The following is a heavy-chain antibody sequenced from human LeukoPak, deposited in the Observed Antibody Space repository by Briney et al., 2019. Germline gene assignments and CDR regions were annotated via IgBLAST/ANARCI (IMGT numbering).Heavy chain of an antibody. CDR2: MNPNSGNT. Sequence: GASVKVSCKASGYTFTSYDINWVRQATGQGLEWMGWMNPNSGNTGYAQRFQGRVTMTRNTSISTAYMELSSLRSEDTAVYYCARGRGRSTWIQRWRTHGMDVWGQGTTVTVSS. CDR3: ARGRGRSTWIQRWRTHGMDV. CDR1: GYTFTSYD. V-gene: IGHV1-8*01. J-gene: IGHJ6*02. D-gene: IGHD5-18*01.